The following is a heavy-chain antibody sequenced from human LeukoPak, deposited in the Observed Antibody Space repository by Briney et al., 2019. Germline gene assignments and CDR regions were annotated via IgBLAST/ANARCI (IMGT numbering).Heavy chain of an antibody. CDR2: IYYSGST. CDR3: ARATNSGWYNDY. J-gene: IGHJ4*02. CDR1: GGSISSYY. Sequence: PSDTLSLTCTVSGGSISSYYWSWIRQPPGKGLEWIGYIYYSGSTSYNPSLKSRVTMSVDTSKNQSSLKLSSVTAADTAVYYCARATNSGWYNDYWGQGTLVTVSS. D-gene: IGHD6-19*01. V-gene: IGHV4-59*07.